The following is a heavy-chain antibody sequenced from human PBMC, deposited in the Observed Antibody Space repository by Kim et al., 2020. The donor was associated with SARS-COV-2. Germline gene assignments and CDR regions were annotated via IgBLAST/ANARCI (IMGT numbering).Heavy chain of an antibody. CDR3: ARHVPLGRHYYGSGSDAFDI. CDR1: GYSFTSYW. CDR2: IDPSDSYT. V-gene: IGHV5-10-1*01. J-gene: IGHJ3*02. D-gene: IGHD3-10*01. Sequence: GESLKISCKGSGYSFTSYWISWVRQMPGKGLEWMGRIDPSDSYTNYSPSFQGHVTISADKSISTAYLQWSSLKASDTAMYYCARHVPLGRHYYGSGSDAFDIWGQGTMVTVSS.